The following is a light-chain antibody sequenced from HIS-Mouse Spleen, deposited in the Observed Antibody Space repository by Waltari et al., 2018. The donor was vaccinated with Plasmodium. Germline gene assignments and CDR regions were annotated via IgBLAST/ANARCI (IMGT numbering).Light chain of an antibody. CDR1: QSNNSD. CDR2: AAS. Sequence: DIQMHQSPSSLSAYVEDRVTITRRASQSNNSDLNWYQQKPWKAPKLLIYAASSLQSGVTSRCSGSGSETDFTLTISGLQPEDCATYCCQQRYITWPFGQGTKVE. CDR3: QQRYITWP. V-gene: IGKV1-39*01. J-gene: IGKJ1*01.